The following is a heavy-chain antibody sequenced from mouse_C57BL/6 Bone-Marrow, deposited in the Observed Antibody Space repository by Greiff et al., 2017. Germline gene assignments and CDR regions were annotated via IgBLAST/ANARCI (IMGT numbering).Heavy chain of an antibody. CDR3: ARYDLLSRYFDV. V-gene: IGHV1-72*01. D-gene: IGHD2-12*01. J-gene: IGHJ1*03. CDR2: IDPNSGGT. CDR1: GYTFTSYW. Sequence: QVQLQQPGAELVKPGASVKLSCKASGYTFTSYWMHWVKQRPGRGLEWIGRIDPNSGGTKYNEKFKVKAPLTVDTPSSTAYMQLCSLTSEDSAVYYCARYDLLSRYFDVWGTGTTVTVSS.